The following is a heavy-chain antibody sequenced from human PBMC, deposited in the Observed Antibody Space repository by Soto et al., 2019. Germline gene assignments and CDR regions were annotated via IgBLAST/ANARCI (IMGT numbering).Heavy chain of an antibody. J-gene: IGHJ4*02. V-gene: IGHV3-23*01. CDR3: AKDRQFRGTAMVYYFDY. Sequence: GGSLRLSCAASGFTFSSYAMSWVRQAPGKGLEWVSAISGSGGSTYYADSVKGRFTISRDNSKNTLYLQMNSLRAEDTAVYYCAKDRQFRGTAMVYYFDYWGQGTLVTVSS. D-gene: IGHD5-18*01. CDR1: GFTFSSYA. CDR2: ISGSGGST.